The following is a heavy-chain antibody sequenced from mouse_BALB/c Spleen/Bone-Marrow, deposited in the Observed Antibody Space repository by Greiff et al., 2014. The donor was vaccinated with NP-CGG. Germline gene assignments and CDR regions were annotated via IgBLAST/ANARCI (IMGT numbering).Heavy chain of an antibody. V-gene: IGHV1S56*01. J-gene: IGHJ4*01. CDR1: GYSFTDYD. Sequence: QVQLKESGPELVKPGTLVKISCKASGYSFTDYDINWVKQRPGQGLEWIGWMYPGDGSTKYNEKFKGKATLTADRSSSTAYMQLSSLTSESSAVYFCARGGIGRSLDYWGQGTSVTVSS. CDR3: ARGGIGRSLDY. D-gene: IGHD3-3*01. CDR2: MYPGDGST.